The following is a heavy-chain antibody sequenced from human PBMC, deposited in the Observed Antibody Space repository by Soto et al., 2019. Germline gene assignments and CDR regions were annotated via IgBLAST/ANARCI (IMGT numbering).Heavy chain of an antibody. CDR1: GGSISSYY. D-gene: IGHD3-22*01. Sequence: SETLSLTCTVSGGSISSYYWSWIRQPPGKGLEWIGYIYYSGSTNYNPSLKSRVTISVDTSKNQFSLKLSSVTAADTAVYYCARTSYDSSGTAADPWGQGTRVTVSS. V-gene: IGHV4-59*12. CDR2: IYYSGST. J-gene: IGHJ5*02. CDR3: ARTSYDSSGTAADP.